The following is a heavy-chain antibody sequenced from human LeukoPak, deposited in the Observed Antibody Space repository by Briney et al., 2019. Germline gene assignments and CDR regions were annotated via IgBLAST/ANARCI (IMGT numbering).Heavy chain of an antibody. D-gene: IGHD7-27*01. CDR1: GYSFNTFN. CDR2: MNPNTGKT. CDR3: ARGPLTGEHYHYYMDV. J-gene: IGHJ6*03. Sequence: ASVKVSCKASGYSFNTFNINWVRQAPGQGLEWVGWMNPNTGKTGYAQKFQGRVTITGNSSISTVDMELSSLTSDDTAVYYCARGPLTGEHYHYYMDVWGKGTTVTVSS. V-gene: IGHV1-8*03.